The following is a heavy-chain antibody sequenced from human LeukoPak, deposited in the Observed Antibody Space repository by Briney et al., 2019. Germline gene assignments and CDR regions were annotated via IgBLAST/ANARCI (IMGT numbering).Heavy chain of an antibody. CDR1: GYTFSGHY. CDR3: ARAGTQLFTPDVSP. V-gene: IGHV1-2*06. J-gene: IGHJ5*02. Sequence: GSSVKVSYKPSGYTFSGHYLLWVLGAPGHGVEWMGRFNPNTGVPQYTENFQGRVTMTGDTSISTAYMELNGLRPDTTAIYTCARAGTQLFTPDVSPWGAGKLLTVSS. CDR2: FNPNTGVP. D-gene: IGHD1-1*01.